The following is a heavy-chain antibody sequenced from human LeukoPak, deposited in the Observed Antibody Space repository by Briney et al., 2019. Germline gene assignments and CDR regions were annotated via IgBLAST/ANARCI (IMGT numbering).Heavy chain of an antibody. J-gene: IGHJ4*01. Sequence: GGSLRLSCAASGFTFSNYGIHWVRQAPGKGLEWVAVIWYDGSNKYYADSVKGRFTISRDNSKNTLYLQMNSLRAEDTALYYCARDPFMTTGWGIDYWGQGTLVTVSS. CDR2: IWYDGSNK. CDR3: ARDPFMTTGWGIDY. CDR1: GFTFSNYG. V-gene: IGHV3-33*01. D-gene: IGHD4-17*01.